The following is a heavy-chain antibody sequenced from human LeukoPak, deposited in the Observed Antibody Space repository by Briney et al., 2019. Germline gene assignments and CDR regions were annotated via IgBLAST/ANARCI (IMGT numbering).Heavy chain of an antibody. CDR3: ARGRYCSGGSCYSPPRNYYYGMDA. V-gene: IGHV4-34*01. CDR1: GGSFSGYY. Sequence: PSETLSLTCAVYGGSFSGYYWSWIRQPPGKGLEWIGEINHSGSTNYNPSLKSRVTISVDTSKNQFSLKLSSVTAADTAVYYCARGRYCSGGSCYSPPRNYYYGMDAWGQGTTVTVSS. J-gene: IGHJ6*02. D-gene: IGHD2-15*01. CDR2: INHSGST.